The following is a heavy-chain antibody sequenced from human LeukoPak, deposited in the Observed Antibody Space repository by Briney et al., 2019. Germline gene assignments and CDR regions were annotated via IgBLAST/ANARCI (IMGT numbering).Heavy chain of an antibody. CDR3: GGFDIVVVPAAIGWSAP. V-gene: IGHV4-4*02. CDR1: GGSISSSNW. CDR2: IYHSGST. Sequence: SETLSLTCAVSGGSISSSNWWSWVRQPPGKGLEWIGEIYHSGSTNYNPSLKSRVTISVDKSKNQFSLKLSSVTAADTAVYYCGGFDIVVVPAAIGWSAPGGQEPRVTVSS. J-gene: IGHJ5*02. D-gene: IGHD2-2*01.